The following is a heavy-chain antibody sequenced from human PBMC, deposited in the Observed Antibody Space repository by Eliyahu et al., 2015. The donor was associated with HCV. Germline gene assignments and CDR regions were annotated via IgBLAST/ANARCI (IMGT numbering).Heavy chain of an antibody. CDR2: ISSSSSYI. CDR1: GFTFSRYS. V-gene: IGHV3-21*01. CDR3: ARDITDQWLVQEYNRFDP. Sequence: EVQLVESGGGLVKPGGSLRLSCAASGFTFSRYSMNWVRQASGKGLEWVSSISSSSSYIYYADSVKGRFTISRDNAKNSLYLQMNSLRVEDTAVYYCARDITDQWLVQEYNRFDPWGQGTLVTVSA. D-gene: IGHD6-19*01. J-gene: IGHJ5*02.